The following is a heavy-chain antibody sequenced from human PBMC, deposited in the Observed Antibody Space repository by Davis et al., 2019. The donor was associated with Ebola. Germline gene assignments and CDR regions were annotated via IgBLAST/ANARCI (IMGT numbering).Heavy chain of an antibody. CDR2: IIPIFGTA. D-gene: IGHD2-2*01. Sequence: LVQVSCKASGGTFSSYAISWVRQAPGQGLEWMGGIIPIFGTANYAQKFQGRVTITADESTSTAYMELSSLRAEDTAVYYCAREYCSSTSCHKGDYYGMDVWGQGTTITVSS. V-gene: IGHV1-69*13. J-gene: IGHJ6*02. CDR3: AREYCSSTSCHKGDYYGMDV. CDR1: GGTFSSYA.